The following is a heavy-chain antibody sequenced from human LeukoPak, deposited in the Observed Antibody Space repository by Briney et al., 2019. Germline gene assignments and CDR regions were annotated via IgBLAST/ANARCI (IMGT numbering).Heavy chain of an antibody. CDR1: GDSISSGNYY. CDR2: IYATGSP. V-gene: IGHV4-61*02. D-gene: IGHD3-22*01. J-gene: IGHJ4*02. CDR3: AGELGSYYYDSSGYYYVNYFDY. Sequence: SETLSLTCTVSGDSISSGNYYCSWIRQPAGKGLEWIGRIYATGSPNYNPSFKSRVTISVDTSRNQFSLKVSSVTAADTAVYYCAGELGSYYYDSSGYYYVNYFDYWGQGTLVTVSS.